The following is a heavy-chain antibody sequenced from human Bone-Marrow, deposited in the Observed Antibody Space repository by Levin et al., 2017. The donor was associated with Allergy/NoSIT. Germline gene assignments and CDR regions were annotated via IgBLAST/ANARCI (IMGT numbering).Heavy chain of an antibody. J-gene: IGHJ4*02. CDR3: ARLRPAYSGYD. D-gene: IGHD5-12*01. V-gene: IGHV1-2*06. CDR1: FSLFPAYS. Sequence: SSVPVSFPASFSLFPAYSIHWVQQAPGQGLEWMGRISPNNGDTNYAQKFQGRVTMTRDTSISTGYMELTRLRSDDTAIYYCARLRPAYSGYDWGQGTLVTVSS. CDR2: ISPNNGDT.